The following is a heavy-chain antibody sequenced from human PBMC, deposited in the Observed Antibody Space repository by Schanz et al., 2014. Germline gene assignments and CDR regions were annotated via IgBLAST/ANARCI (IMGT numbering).Heavy chain of an antibody. CDR1: GYTFSSYG. CDR2: ISPYNGNT. CDR3: ARDYFGAESHYVFDH. D-gene: IGHD2-21*01. J-gene: IGHJ4*02. V-gene: IGHV1-18*01. Sequence: QVQLVQSGAEVKKPGASVKVSCKTSGYTFSSYGITWVRQAPGQGLEWMGWISPYNGNTNYAPKVQGRVTVTTDTSTSTGYMELRSLTSDDTAVYFCARDYFGAESHYVFDHWGQGTLVTVSS.